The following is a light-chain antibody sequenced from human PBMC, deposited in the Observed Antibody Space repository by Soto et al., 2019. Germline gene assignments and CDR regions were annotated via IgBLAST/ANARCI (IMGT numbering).Light chain of an antibody. CDR2: AAS. Sequence: DLQMTQSPSSLSASVGDRVTITCRASQGISRSLNWYQQKPGKAPKLLIYAASSLQSGVPSRFSGSGSGTDFTLTISSLQPEDFATYCCQQSYNTPRTFGQGTKVEIK. J-gene: IGKJ1*01. CDR1: QGISRS. CDR3: QQSYNTPRT. V-gene: IGKV1-39*01.